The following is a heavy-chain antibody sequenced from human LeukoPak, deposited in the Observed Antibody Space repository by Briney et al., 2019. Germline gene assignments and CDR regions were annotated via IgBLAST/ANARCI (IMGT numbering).Heavy chain of an antibody. D-gene: IGHD3-10*01. J-gene: IGHJ4*02. CDR3: ARRGGSGRSFDY. CDR1: GGSISSSSYY. V-gene: IGHV4-61*05. CDR2: IYYSGST. Sequence: SETLSLTCTVSGGSISSSSYYWGWIRQPPGKGLEWIGYIYYSGSTNYNPSLKSRVTISVDTSKNQFSLKVSSVTAADTAVYYCARRGGSGRSFDYWGQGTLVTASS.